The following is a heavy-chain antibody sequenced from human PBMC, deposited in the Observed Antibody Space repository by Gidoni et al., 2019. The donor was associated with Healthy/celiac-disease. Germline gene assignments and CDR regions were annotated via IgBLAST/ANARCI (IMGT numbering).Heavy chain of an antibody. D-gene: IGHD3-10*01. CDR3: ARDRGHRRLLWFGDLSGYGMDV. CDR2: IYYSGST. CDR1: GGSISSYY. Sequence: QVQLQESGPGLVKPSETMSLTCTVSGGSISSYYWGWIRQPPGKGLEWIGYIYYSGSTNYNPSLKSRVTISVDTSKNQFSLKLSSVTAADTAVYYCARDRGHRRLLWFGDLSGYGMDVWGQGTTVTVSS. V-gene: IGHV4-59*01. J-gene: IGHJ6*02.